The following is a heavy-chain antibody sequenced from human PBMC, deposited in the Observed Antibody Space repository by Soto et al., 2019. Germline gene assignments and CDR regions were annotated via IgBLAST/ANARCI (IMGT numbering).Heavy chain of an antibody. CDR2: TYYSGST. V-gene: IGHV4-30-4*01. Sequence: QVQLQESGPGLVKPSQTLSLTCTVSGGSISSGDYYWSWIRQPPGKGLEWIGYTYYSGSTYYNPALKSRVTIAVDTSKNQFSLKLSSVTAADTAVYYCARELEQLVGYGMDVWGQGTTVTVSS. CDR1: GGSISSGDYY. J-gene: IGHJ6*02. D-gene: IGHD6-13*01. CDR3: ARELEQLVGYGMDV.